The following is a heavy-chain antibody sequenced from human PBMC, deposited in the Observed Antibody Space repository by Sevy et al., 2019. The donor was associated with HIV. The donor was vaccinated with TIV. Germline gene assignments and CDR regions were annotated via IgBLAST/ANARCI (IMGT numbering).Heavy chain of an antibody. CDR2: IYYSGST. CDR1: GGSISSGDYY. V-gene: IGHV4-30-4*01. J-gene: IGHJ5*02. D-gene: IGHD2-15*01. CDR3: ARVVVVAATPPWFDP. Sequence: SETLSLTCTVSGGSISSGDYYWSWIRQPPGKGLEWIGYIYYSGSTYYNPSLKSRVTISVDTSKNQFSLKLSSVTAADTAVYYCARVVVVAATPPWFDPWGQGTLVTVSS.